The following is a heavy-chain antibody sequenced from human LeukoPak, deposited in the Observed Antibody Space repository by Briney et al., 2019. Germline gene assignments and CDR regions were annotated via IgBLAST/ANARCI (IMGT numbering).Heavy chain of an antibody. CDR2: IYENGGTT. CDR3: AKDFRIGYSAHFDY. V-gene: IGHV3-23*01. J-gene: IGHJ4*02. D-gene: IGHD2-21*01. Sequence: GGPLRLSCVGSGFTFRSHAMSWVRQAPEKGLEFVSGIYENGGTTYYADSVKGRFSISRDNSKNTLYLQMDSLRGEDTAVYYCAKDFRIGYSAHFDYWGQGALVTVSS. CDR1: GFTFRSHA.